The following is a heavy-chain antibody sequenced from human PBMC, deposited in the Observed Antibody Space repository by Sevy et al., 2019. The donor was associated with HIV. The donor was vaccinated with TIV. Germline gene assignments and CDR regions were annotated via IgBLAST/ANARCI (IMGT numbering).Heavy chain of an antibody. V-gene: IGHV3-9*01. D-gene: IGHD1-26*01. CDR1: GFIFDDYG. CDR3: ARDEGTGGSYMGYYFGMDV. CDR2: ISWNGRSL. Sequence: GGSLRLSCAASGFIFDDYGMHWVREIPGKGLEWVSGISWNGRSLGYADAVKGRFTISRDNAKKSVSLQMNSLRSEDTALYYCARDEGTGGSYMGYYFGMDVWGQGTTVTVSS. J-gene: IGHJ6*02.